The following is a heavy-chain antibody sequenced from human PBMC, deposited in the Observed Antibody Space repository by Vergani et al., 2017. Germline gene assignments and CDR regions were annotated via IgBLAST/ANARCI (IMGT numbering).Heavy chain of an antibody. Sequence: QVQLVQSGAEVKKPGSSVTVSCKASGRTFSSYAISWVRNAPGQGLEWMGGMIPIFGTATYAQQFQGRVTITADESTSTAYMGLSSLRSEDTAVYYCAIGRFWSAKGYYYYMDVWGKGTTVTVSS. J-gene: IGHJ6*03. D-gene: IGHD3-3*01. CDR1: GRTFSSYA. CDR3: AIGRFWSAKGYYYYMDV. V-gene: IGHV1-69*01. CDR2: MIPIFGTA.